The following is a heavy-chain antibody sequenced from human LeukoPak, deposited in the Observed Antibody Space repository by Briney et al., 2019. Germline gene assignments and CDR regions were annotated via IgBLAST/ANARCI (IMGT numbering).Heavy chain of an antibody. CDR2: IRSKPYGGTT. V-gene: IGHV3-49*03. CDR3: TRWLRLDFYHYFMDV. D-gene: IGHD5-12*01. Sequence: GGSLRLSCTASGFAFGDSYMSWFRQAPGKGLEWVGFIRSKPYGGTTEYAASVKGRFIISRDDSKSIAYLQMNSLKTEDTAVYYCTRWLRLDFYHYFMDVWGEGTTVTVSS. CDR1: GFAFGDSY. J-gene: IGHJ6*03.